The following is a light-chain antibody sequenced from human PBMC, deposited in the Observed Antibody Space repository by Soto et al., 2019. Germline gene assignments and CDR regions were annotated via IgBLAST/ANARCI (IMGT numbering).Light chain of an antibody. CDR3: SSFAISTTLL. CDR1: ISDIGTYDS. J-gene: IGLJ2*01. CDR2: EVS. V-gene: IGLV2-14*01. Sequence: QSVLTQPASVSGSPGQSITISCTGTISDIGTYDSVSWYQPLPAKAPKLVISEVSRRPSGVSPRFSGSKSGNTASLTISGLQAEDEADYYCSSFAISTTLLFGGGTKVTVL.